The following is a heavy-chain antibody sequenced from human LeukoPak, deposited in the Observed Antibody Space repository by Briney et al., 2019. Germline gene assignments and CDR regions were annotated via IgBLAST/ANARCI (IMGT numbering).Heavy chain of an antibody. CDR2: INPNSGDT. CDR1: GYLFTGYY. CDR3: ARGSDFGYTGVVPFDF. V-gene: IGHV1-2*02. Sequence: ASVKVSCKASGYLFTGYYMHWVRQAPGQGLEWMGWINPNSGDTKYAQNFQGRVTMTRDLSISTAYMDLTRLRSGDTAVYYCARGSDFGYTGVVPFDFWGQGTLVTVSS. J-gene: IGHJ4*02. D-gene: IGHD5-18*01.